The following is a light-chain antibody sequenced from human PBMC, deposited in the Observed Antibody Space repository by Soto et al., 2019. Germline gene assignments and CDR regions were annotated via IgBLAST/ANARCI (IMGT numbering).Light chain of an antibody. V-gene: IGKV3-20*01. CDR2: GGS. CDR1: QSVTSTY. Sequence: EIVLTQSPVTLSLSPGERATLSCRASQSVTSTYLAWYQQKPGQSPRLIIYGGSTRASGFPDRFSGGGSGTYFTLPISRLEPEDSAVYYCHCQQFGSSRVYSFGPGTKLEI. CDR3: QQFGSSRVYS. J-gene: IGKJ2*03.